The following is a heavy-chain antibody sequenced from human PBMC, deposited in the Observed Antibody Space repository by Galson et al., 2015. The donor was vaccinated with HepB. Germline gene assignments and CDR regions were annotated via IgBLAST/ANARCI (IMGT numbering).Heavy chain of an antibody. CDR2: IKSKTDGGTT. D-gene: IGHD3-3*01. CDR1: GFTFSNAW. Sequence: SLRLSCAASGFTFSNAWMSWVRQAPGKGLEWVGRIKSKTDGGTTDYAAPVKGRFTISRDDSKNTLYLQMNSLKTDDTAVYYCTTDQGPGGAYYDFWSGYYREPFQSGPDYWGQGTLVTVSS. J-gene: IGHJ4*02. CDR3: TTDQGPGGAYYDFWSGYYREPFQSGPDY. V-gene: IGHV3-15*01.